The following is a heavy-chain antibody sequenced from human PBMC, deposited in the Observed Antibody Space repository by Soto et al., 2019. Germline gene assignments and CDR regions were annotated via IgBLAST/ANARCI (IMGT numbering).Heavy chain of an antibody. CDR1: GGSISNYY. D-gene: IGHD4-17*01. J-gene: IGHJ4*02. CDR2: IYYSGST. V-gene: IGHV4-59*01. Sequence: PSETLSLTYTVSGGSISNYYWSWIRQPPGKGLEWIGYIYYSGSTNYNPSLKSRVTISVDTSKNQFSLKLSSVTAADTAVYYCARDRWYGDYAYFDYWGQGTLVTGSS. CDR3: ARDRWYGDYAYFDY.